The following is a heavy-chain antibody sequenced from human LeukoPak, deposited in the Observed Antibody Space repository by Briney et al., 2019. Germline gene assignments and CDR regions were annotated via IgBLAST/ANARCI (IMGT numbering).Heavy chain of an antibody. CDR2: ISGSGANT. Sequence: GGSLRLSCVASGFSFSSYGMGWVRQAPGKGLEWVSVISGSGANTYYADSVRGRFTISRDRSRNTLYLQMNTLRAEDTAVYYCAKSRTMVQAEHDAFDIWGQGTMVTVSS. V-gene: IGHV3-23*01. CDR3: AKSRTMVQAEHDAFDI. J-gene: IGHJ3*02. CDR1: GFSFSSYG. D-gene: IGHD3-10*01.